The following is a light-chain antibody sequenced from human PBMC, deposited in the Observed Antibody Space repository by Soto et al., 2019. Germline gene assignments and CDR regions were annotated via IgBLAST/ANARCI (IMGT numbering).Light chain of an antibody. CDR2: DAS. CDR3: QHRSTWPPE. V-gene: IGKV3-11*01. CDR1: QSISTY. J-gene: IGKJ5*01. Sequence: DIVLTQSPVTLSLSPGDRATLSCRASQSISTYLAWFQQKPGQAPRLLIYDASNRAAGVPARFTGSGSGTDFTLSISSLEPEDFAVYYCQHRSTWPPEFGQGTRLEIK.